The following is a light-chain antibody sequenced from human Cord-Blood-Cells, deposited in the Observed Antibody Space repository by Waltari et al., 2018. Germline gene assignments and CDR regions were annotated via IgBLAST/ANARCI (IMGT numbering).Light chain of an antibody. V-gene: IGLV2-14*01. Sequence: QSALTQPASVSGSPGQSITISCTGTSSDVGGSNYVSWYQQQPVKAPKLMIYAVSNRPSGGSNRFSVSKSVNTASLTISGLQAEDEADYYCSSYTSSSTLVFGGGTKLTVL. CDR3: SSYTSSSTLV. CDR1: SSDVGGSNY. J-gene: IGLJ3*02. CDR2: AVS.